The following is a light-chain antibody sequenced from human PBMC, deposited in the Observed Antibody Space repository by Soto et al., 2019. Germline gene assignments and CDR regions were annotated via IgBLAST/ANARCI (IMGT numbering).Light chain of an antibody. CDR2: GAS. CDR3: QQYGSSPYT. CDR1: QSVSSSY. Sequence: EIVLTQSPGTLSLSPGERATLSGRASQSVSSSYLAWYQQKPGQAPRLLIYGASSRPTGIPDRFSGSGSGKDFTLTISRLEPEDFAVYYCQQYGSSPYTFGQGTKLEIK. V-gene: IGKV3-20*01. J-gene: IGKJ2*01.